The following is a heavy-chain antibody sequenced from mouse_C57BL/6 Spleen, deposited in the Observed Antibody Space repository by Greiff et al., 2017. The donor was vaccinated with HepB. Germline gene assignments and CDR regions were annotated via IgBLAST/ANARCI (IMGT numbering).Heavy chain of an antibody. CDR2: INPYNGGT. Sequence: EVQRVESGPVLVKPGASVKMSCKASGYTFTDYYMNWVKQSHGKSLEWIGVINPYNGGTSYNQKFKGKATLTVDKSSSTAYMELNSLTSEDSAVYYCARLGSSSLDYWGQGTTLTVSS. CDR1: GYTFTDYY. J-gene: IGHJ2*01. CDR3: ARLGSSSLDY. D-gene: IGHD1-1*01. V-gene: IGHV1-19*01.